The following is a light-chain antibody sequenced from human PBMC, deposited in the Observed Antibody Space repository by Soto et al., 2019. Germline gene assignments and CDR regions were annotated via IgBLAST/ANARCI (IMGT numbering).Light chain of an antibody. V-gene: IGKV3-20*01. CDR1: QSISSSY. Sequence: EIVLTQSPGTLSLSPGERATLSCRASQSISSSYLAWYQQKPGQAPRLLVYGASSRATGTPDRFSGSGSGTDFTLTISRLEPEDFAVYYCQQYGSSRFTFGPGTTVDIK. J-gene: IGKJ3*01. CDR3: QQYGSSRFT. CDR2: GAS.